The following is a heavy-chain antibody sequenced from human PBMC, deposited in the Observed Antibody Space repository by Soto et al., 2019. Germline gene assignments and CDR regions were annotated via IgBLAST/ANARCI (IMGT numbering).Heavy chain of an antibody. D-gene: IGHD3-10*01. V-gene: IGHV3-30*18. CDR1: GFTSSSFV. J-gene: IGHJ3*02. CDR3: AKAWGVLDAFDI. Sequence: QVQLVESGGGVVQPGTSLRLSCAASGFTSSSFVIHWVRQAPGKGLEWLAVISSGGNNQYYADSVKGRFTISRDNSKKTLELQVNSLRAEDPAVYFCAKAWGVLDAFDIWGQGTMVTVS. CDR2: ISSGGNNQ.